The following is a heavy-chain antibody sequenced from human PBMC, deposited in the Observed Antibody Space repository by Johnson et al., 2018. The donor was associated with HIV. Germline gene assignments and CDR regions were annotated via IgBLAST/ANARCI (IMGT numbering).Heavy chain of an antibody. CDR3: ARGRGPRGAFDI. V-gene: IGHV3-66*02. CDR2: IYSGDST. CDR1: GFTFSDYY. D-gene: IGHD3-16*01. J-gene: IGHJ3*02. Sequence: VQLVESGGGLVKPGGSLRLSCAASGFTFSDYYMSWIRQAPGKGLEWVSVIYSGDSTYYADSLKGRFTISRDNSKNTLYLQMNSLRAEDTAVYYCARGRGPRGAFDIWGQGTMVTVSS.